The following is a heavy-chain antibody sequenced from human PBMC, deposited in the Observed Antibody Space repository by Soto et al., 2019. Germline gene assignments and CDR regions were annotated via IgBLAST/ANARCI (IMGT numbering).Heavy chain of an antibody. Sequence: SEPLSLTCTVSSGSISSTIYSWDWIRQPPGKGLEWIGSIFYSGSTYYNPSLKSRVTISVDTSKNQFSLTLTSVTAADTAVYYCARQCRGVTCHWFVPWGQGTLVTVSS. D-gene: IGHD2-15*01. V-gene: IGHV4-39*01. CDR2: IFYSGST. J-gene: IGHJ5*02. CDR1: SGSISSTIYS. CDR3: ARQCRGVTCHWFVP.